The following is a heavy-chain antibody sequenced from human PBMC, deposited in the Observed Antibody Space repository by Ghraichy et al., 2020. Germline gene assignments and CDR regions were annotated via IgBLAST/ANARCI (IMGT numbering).Heavy chain of an antibody. CDR3: AKLNDYVSAFDV. CDR1: GFSFRSDD. D-gene: IGHD4-17*01. V-gene: IGHV3-30*18. J-gene: IGHJ3*01. Sequence: GGSLRLSCGASGFSFRSDDMHWVRQAPGKGLEWVTLISDDGRHQFYADSVKGRFTVSRDNSQNMLYLEMNGLRTEDTGLYHCAKLNDYVSAFDVWGQGTMGTVS. CDR2: ISDDGRHQ.